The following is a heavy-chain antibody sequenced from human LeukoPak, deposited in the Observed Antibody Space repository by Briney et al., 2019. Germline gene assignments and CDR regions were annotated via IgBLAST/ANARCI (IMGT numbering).Heavy chain of an antibody. Sequence: SVKVSCKASGGTFNRHAFSWVRQAPGQGLEWMGRIIPILNIANSAQKFQDGVTITADKSTSTAYMELSSLRSEDTAVYYCARESLSGGIAAADPFDYWGQGTLVTVCS. V-gene: IGHV1-69*04. J-gene: IGHJ4*02. CDR3: ARESLSGGIAAADPFDY. CDR2: IIPILNIA. D-gene: IGHD6-13*01. CDR1: GGTFNRHA.